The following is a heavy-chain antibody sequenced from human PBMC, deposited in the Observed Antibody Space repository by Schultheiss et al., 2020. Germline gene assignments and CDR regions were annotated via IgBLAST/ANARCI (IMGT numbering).Heavy chain of an antibody. CDR2: IYYSGST. V-gene: IGHV4-39*01. J-gene: IGHJ4*02. Sequence: SQPLSLTCTVSGGSISSSSYYWGWIRQPPGKGLEWIGSIYYSGSTYYNPSLKSRVTISVDTSKNQFSLKLSSVTAADTAVYYCARLLLGYCSGGSCPLGYWGQGTLVTVSS. D-gene: IGHD2-15*01. CDR3: ARLLLGYCSGGSCPLGY. CDR1: GGSISSSSYY.